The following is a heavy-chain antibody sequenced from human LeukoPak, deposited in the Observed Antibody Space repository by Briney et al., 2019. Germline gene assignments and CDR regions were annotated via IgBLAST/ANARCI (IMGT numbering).Heavy chain of an antibody. CDR3: ARGRVSSSTWYSTYYYYFYMDV. V-gene: IGHV4-59*01. Sequence: PSETLSLTCTVSDDSITMYYWTWIRQPPGKGLEWIGYVDHTGSTKFNPSLNGRVSISRDTSKNLFSLRLRSATVADTAVYFCARGRVSSSTWYSTYYYYFYMDVWGKGTTVTVSS. D-gene: IGHD4-11*01. CDR1: DDSITMYY. J-gene: IGHJ6*03. CDR2: VDHTGST.